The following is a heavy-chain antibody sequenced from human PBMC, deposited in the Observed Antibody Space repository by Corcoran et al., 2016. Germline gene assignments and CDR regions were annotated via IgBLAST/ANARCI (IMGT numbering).Heavy chain of an antibody. D-gene: IGHD3-16*01. J-gene: IGHJ6*02. Sequence: EVQLVESGGGLVQPGGSLRLSCAASGFTFSSYWMHWVRQAPGKGLVWVSRINSDGSSTSYADSVKGRFTISRDNAKNTLYLQMNSLRAEDTAVYYCARDIRWGESGGPYYYYGMDVWGQGTTVTVSS. CDR2: INSDGSST. CDR3: ARDIRWGESGGPYYYYGMDV. V-gene: IGHV3-74*01. CDR1: GFTFSSYW.